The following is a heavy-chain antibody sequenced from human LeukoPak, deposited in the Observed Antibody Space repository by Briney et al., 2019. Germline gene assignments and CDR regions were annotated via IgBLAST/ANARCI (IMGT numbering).Heavy chain of an antibody. D-gene: IGHD1-26*01. CDR2: ISYDGSNK. CDR1: GFTFSSYA. Sequence: PGGSLRLSCAASGFTFSSYAMHWVRQAPGKGLEGVAVISYDGSNKYYADSVKGRFTISRDNSKNTLYLQMNSLRAEDTAVYYCARGQGGSYDYWGQGTLVTVSS. V-gene: IGHV3-30-3*01. CDR3: ARGQGGSYDY. J-gene: IGHJ4*02.